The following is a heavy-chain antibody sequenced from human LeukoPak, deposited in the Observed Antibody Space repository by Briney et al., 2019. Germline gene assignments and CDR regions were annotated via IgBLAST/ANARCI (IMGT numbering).Heavy chain of an antibody. V-gene: IGHV4-38-2*02. Sequence: SETLSLTCTVSGYSISSGYYWGWIRQPPGQGLEWIGSIYHSGSTYYNPSLKSRVTISVDTSKNQFSLKLSSVTAADTAVYYCARGVSSSWYPSYFDYWGQGTLVTVSS. CDR1: GYSISSGYY. CDR3: ARGVSSSWYPSYFDY. D-gene: IGHD6-13*01. CDR2: IYHSGST. J-gene: IGHJ4*02.